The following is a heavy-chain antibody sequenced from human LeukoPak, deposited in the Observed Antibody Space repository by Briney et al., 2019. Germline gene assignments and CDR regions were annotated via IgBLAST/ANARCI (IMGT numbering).Heavy chain of an antibody. CDR1: GFTFSSSW. J-gene: IGHJ4*02. D-gene: IGHD6-13*01. Sequence: GGSLRLSCAVSGFTFSSSWMHWVRQAPGKGLVWVSHIKTGGSTTAYADSVKGRFTISRDNAKNTLYLQMNSLRAEDTAVYYCARGRGNSSSWYFDYWGQGTLVTVSS. V-gene: IGHV3-74*01. CDR2: IKTGGSTT. CDR3: ARGRGNSSSWYFDY.